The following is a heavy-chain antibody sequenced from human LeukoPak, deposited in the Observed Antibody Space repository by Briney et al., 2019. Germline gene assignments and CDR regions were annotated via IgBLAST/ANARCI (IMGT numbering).Heavy chain of an antibody. J-gene: IGHJ6*03. D-gene: IGHD3-16*01. CDR3: ARGGANYYYYMDV. CDR1: GGSISSYY. CDR2: IYTSGST. Sequence: SETLSLTCTVSGGSISSYYWSWIRQPAGRGLEWIGRIYTSGSTNYNPSLKSRVTISVDTSKNQFSLKLSSVTAADTAVYYCARGGANYYYYMDVWGKGTTVTVSS. V-gene: IGHV4-4*07.